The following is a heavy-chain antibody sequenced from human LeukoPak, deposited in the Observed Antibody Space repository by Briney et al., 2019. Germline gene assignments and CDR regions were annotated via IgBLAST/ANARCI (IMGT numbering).Heavy chain of an antibody. J-gene: IGHJ4*02. CDR2: IYYSGST. D-gene: IGHD3-16*01. CDR3: ASPGGGPTDY. CDR1: GSSIGSGGYY. Sequence: PSETLSLTCTVSGSSIGSGGYYWGWIRQPPGKGLEWIGSIYYSGSTYYNPSLKSRVTISVDTSKNQFSLKLSSETAADTAVYYCASPGGGPTDYWGQGTLVTVSS. V-gene: IGHV4-39*01.